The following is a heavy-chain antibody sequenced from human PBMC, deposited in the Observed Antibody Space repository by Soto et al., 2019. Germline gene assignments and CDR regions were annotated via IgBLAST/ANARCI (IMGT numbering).Heavy chain of an antibody. CDR1: GGAFNSVA. V-gene: IGHV1-69*13. Sequence: ASVKVACKASGGAFNSVAMSWLRRAPGQGLEWMGGIIPLFGTPDYAETFQGRVTISADESTATSFLELRSLTSGDTAVYYCARGVVAAAGEKNWFDPWGQGILVTVSS. J-gene: IGHJ5*02. D-gene: IGHD6-13*01. CDR2: IIPLFGTP. CDR3: ARGVVAAAGEKNWFDP.